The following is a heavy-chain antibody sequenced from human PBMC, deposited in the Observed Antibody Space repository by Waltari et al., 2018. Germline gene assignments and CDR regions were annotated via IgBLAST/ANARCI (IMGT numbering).Heavy chain of an antibody. V-gene: IGHV1-69*01. J-gene: IGHJ4*02. CDR2: IIPIFRTP. D-gene: IGHD5-12*01. Sequence: QVQLAQSGAEVKKPGSSPKVSCKASGGSFSSYAISWVRQVPGQGLEWMGGIIPIFRTPNYAQKFLDRVTITAEESTNTVYMELRSLRPEDTAVYYCARSPGERWLQMFFDYWGQGTLVTVSS. CDR1: GGSFSSYA. CDR3: ARSPGERWLQMFFDY.